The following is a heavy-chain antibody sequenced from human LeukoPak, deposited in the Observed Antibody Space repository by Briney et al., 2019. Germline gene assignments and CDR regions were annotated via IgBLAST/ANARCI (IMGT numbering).Heavy chain of an antibody. D-gene: IGHD3-3*01. Sequence: GASVKVSCKASGYTFTSYGISWVRQAPGQGLEWMGWISAYNGNTNYAQKLQGRVTMTTDTSTSTAYMELRSLRSDDTAVYYCARDSTSGDDFWSGPDAFDIWGQGTMVTVSS. CDR2: ISAYNGNT. V-gene: IGHV1-18*01. CDR1: GYTFTSYG. J-gene: IGHJ3*02. CDR3: ARDSTSGDDFWSGPDAFDI.